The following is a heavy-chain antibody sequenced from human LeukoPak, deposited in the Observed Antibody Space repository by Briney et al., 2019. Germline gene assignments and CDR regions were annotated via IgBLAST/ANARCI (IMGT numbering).Heavy chain of an antibody. CDR2: IYHSGST. V-gene: IGHV4-34*01. CDR1: GFTFGDYA. Sequence: GSLRLSCTASGFTFGDYAMSWFRQAPGKGLEWIGEIYHSGSTNYNPSLKSRVTISVDKSKNQFSLKLSSVTAADTAVYHCARGVPVAGLDFWGQGTLVTVSS. D-gene: IGHD6-19*01. J-gene: IGHJ4*02. CDR3: ARGVPVAGLDF.